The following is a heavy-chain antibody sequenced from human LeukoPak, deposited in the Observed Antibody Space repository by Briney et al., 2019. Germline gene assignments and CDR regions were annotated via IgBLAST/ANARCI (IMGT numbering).Heavy chain of an antibody. CDR3: AREPYRGQFDY. D-gene: IGHD1-14*01. Sequence: ASVKVSCKVSGYTFTDYYMHWVQQAPGKGLEWMGLVDPEDGETIYAEKFQGRVTITADTSTDTAYMELSSLRSEDTAVYYCAREPYRGQFDYWGQGTLVTVSS. CDR2: VDPEDGET. J-gene: IGHJ4*02. CDR1: GYTFTDYY. V-gene: IGHV1-69-2*01.